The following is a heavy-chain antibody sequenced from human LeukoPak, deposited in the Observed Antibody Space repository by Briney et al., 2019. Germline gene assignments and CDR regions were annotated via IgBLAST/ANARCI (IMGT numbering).Heavy chain of an antibody. CDR3: ARGGIAGFDY. J-gene: IGHJ4*02. Sequence: SETLSLTCAVYGGSFSGHFWSWIRQTPGKGLEWIGEINHSGSTNYSTSLKSRVTISVDTSKNQFSLRLISVTAADTAVFYCARGGIAGFDYWGQGALVTVSS. V-gene: IGHV4-34*01. D-gene: IGHD1-20*01. CDR1: GGSFSGHF. CDR2: INHSGST.